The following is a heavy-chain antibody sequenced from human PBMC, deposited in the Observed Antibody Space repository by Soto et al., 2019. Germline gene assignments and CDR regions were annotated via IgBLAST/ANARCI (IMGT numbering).Heavy chain of an antibody. D-gene: IGHD3-10*01. CDR3: TRDIGGKGAY. CDR1: GFTFSSYW. V-gene: IGHV3-74*01. J-gene: IGHJ4*02. CDR2: IDEYGSTI. Sequence: GGSLRLSCAAPGFTFSSYWMHWVRQVPGKGLLRVSRIDEYGSTINYADSVKGRFTISRDNARNTLYLEMNSLRAEDTALYYCTRDIGGKGAYWGPGTLVTVSS.